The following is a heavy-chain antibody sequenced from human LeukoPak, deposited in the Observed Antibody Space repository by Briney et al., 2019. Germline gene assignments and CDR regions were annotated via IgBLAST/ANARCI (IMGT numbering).Heavy chain of an antibody. Sequence: SETLSLTCSVSGGSISGYYWTWIRQPAGKGLEWIGRVYTSGSTYYNHSLKTRLTMSVDTPKNQFSLKLSSVTAADTAVYYCARLITGTTTAFDIWGQGTMVTVSS. J-gene: IGHJ3*02. V-gene: IGHV4-4*07. D-gene: IGHD1-7*01. CDR1: GGSISGYY. CDR3: ARLITGTTTAFDI. CDR2: VYTSGST.